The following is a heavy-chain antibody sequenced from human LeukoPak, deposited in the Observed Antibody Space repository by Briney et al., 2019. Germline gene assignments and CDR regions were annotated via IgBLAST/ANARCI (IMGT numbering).Heavy chain of an antibody. CDR2: INHSGST. CDR3: ARRARQRAFDI. D-gene: IGHD6-6*01. V-gene: IGHV4-34*01. CDR1: GGSSSGYY. Sequence: SETLSPTCAVYGGSSSGYYWSWIRQPPGKGLEWIGEINHSGSTNYNPSLKSRVTISVDTSKNQFSLKLSSVTAADTAVYYCARRARQRAFDIWGQGTMVTVSS. J-gene: IGHJ3*02.